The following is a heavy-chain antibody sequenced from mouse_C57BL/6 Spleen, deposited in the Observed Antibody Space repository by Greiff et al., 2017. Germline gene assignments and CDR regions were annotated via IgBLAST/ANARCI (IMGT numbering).Heavy chain of an antibody. CDR1: GYAFSSSW. D-gene: IGHD2-1*01. V-gene: IGHV1-82*01. CDR3: ARGKLRYFDV. CDR2: IYPGDGDT. J-gene: IGHJ1*03. Sequence: QVQLQQSGPELVKPGASVKISCKASGYAFSSSWMNWVKQRPGTGLEWIGRIYPGDGDTNYNGKFKGKATLTADKSSSTAYMQRSSLTSEDSAVYFCARGKLRYFDVWGTGTTVTVSS.